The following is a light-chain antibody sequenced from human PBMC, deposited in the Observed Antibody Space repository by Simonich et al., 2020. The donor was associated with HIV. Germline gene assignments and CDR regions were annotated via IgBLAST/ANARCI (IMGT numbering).Light chain of an antibody. CDR3: SSYTSSSTLE. V-gene: IGLV2-14*01. Sequence: QSALTQPASVSVSPGQSITISCTGTSSDIGGYNYVSWYQQHPGKAPKLMIYDVSKRPSGVSNRFAGSKSGNTASLTISGLQAEDEADYYCSSYTSSSTLEFGGGTKLTVL. J-gene: IGLJ2*01. CDR1: SSDIGGYNY. CDR2: DVS.